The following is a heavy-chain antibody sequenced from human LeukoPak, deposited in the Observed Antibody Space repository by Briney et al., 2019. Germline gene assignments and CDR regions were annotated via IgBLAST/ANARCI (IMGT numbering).Heavy chain of an antibody. J-gene: IGHJ4*02. V-gene: IGHV3-23*01. CDR3: AKKSRDGYNPFDY. Sequence: RGSLRLSCAASGFTFSRYAMSWVRQAPGEGLEWVCGSSSGESPYYADSVEGRFTVSRENSKNTFYLEISSLRAEDTAVYYCAKKSRDGYNPFDYLGQGTLVTVSS. D-gene: IGHD5-24*01. CDR1: GFTFSRYA. CDR2: SSSGESP.